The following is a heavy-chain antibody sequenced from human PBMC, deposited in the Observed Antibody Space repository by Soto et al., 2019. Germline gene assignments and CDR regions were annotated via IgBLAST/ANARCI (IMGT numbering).Heavy chain of an antibody. D-gene: IGHD3-3*01. J-gene: IGHJ6*01. V-gene: IGHV5-10-1*01. CDR2: VDPSDSYT. CDR3: ARQTPFWSGYYTHSTLSGYFSGMDV. CDR1: GYSVTSYW. Sequence: RGEALKISCKGSGYSVTSYWISWVRQMPGKGLEWMGRVDPSDSYTNYSPSFQGHVTISADNSISTADLQCSTLTASDTAMYYFARQTPFWSGYYTHSTLSGYFSGMDVWGQGSTVTVSS.